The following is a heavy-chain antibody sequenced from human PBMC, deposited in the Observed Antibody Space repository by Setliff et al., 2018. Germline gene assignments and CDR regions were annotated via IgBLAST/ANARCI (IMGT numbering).Heavy chain of an antibody. V-gene: IGHV1-24*01. CDR2: FDPEDGET. CDR3: ATLAFTYYYDSSGYYPHDY. J-gene: IGHJ4*02. Sequence: ASVKVSCKVSGYTLTELSMHWVRQAPGKGLEWMGGFDPEDGETIYAQKFQGRVTMTEDTSTDTAYMELSSLRSEDTAVYYCATLAFTYYYDSSGYYPHDYWGQGTLLTVS. D-gene: IGHD3-22*01. CDR1: GYTLTELS.